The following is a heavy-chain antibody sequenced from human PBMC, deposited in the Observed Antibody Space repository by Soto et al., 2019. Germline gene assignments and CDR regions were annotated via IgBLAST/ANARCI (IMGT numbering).Heavy chain of an antibody. Sequence: GGSLRLSCAASGFNFNNYAMTWVRQAPGKGLEWVAAISGSGSSSFYADSVKGRFTISRDDSKNTLFLQMNSLRAEDTAVYYCAKSDYGGVFDYWGQGTLVTVSS. CDR2: ISGSGSSS. CDR3: AKSDYGGVFDY. D-gene: IGHD4-17*01. V-gene: IGHV3-23*01. CDR1: GFNFNNYA. J-gene: IGHJ4*02.